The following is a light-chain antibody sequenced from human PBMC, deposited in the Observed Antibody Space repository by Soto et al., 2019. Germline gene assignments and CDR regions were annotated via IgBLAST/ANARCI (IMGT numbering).Light chain of an antibody. CDR3: QQYNNWPWT. J-gene: IGKJ1*01. CDR2: GAS. CDR1: QSVSNNY. Sequence: EIVWTQSPGTLSLSTGERATLSCRASQSVSNNYLAWYQQKPGQAPRLLIYGASNRATGIPDRFSGSGSGTDFTLTISRLEPEDFAVYYCQQYNNWPWTFGQGTKVDIK. V-gene: IGKV3-20*01.